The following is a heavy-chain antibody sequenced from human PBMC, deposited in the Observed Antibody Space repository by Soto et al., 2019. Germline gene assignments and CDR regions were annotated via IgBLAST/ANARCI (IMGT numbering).Heavy chain of an antibody. CDR3: ARTAAYCGGDCYSGLVWYFDL. CDR2: IYYSGST. CDR1: GGSVSSYY. V-gene: IGHV4-59*02. D-gene: IGHD2-21*02. J-gene: IGHJ2*01. Sequence: QVQLQESGPGLVKPSETLSLTCTVSGGSVSSYYWSWIRQPPGKGLEWIGYIYYSGSTNYNPSLKSRVTISVDTSKNQFSLKLSSVTAADTAVYYCARTAAYCGGDCYSGLVWYFDLWCRGTLVTVSS.